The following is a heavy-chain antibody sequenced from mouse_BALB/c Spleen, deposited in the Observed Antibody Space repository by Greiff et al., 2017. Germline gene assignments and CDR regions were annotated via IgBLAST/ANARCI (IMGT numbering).Heavy chain of an antibody. CDR1: GFTFSSFG. Sequence: EVMLVESGGGLVQPGGSRKLSCAASGFTFSSFGMHWVRQAPEKGLEWVAYISSGSSTIYYADTVKGRFTISRDNPKNTLFLQMTSLRSEDTAMYYCARVWFPYAMDYWGQGTSVTVSS. D-gene: IGHD1-1*02. CDR2: ISSGSSTI. V-gene: IGHV5-17*02. J-gene: IGHJ4*01. CDR3: ARVWFPYAMDY.